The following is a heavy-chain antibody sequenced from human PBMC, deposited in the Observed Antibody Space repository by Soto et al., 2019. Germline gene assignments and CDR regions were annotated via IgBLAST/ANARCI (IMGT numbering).Heavy chain of an antibody. V-gene: IGHV1-2*04. CDR3: AKDVESSSSVFDY. J-gene: IGHJ4*02. CDR2: INPNSGGT. D-gene: IGHD6-13*01. Sequence: GASVKVSCKASGYTFTGYYMHWVRQAPGQGLEWMGWINPNSGGTNYAQKFQGWVTMTRDTSISTAYMELSRLRSDDTALYYCAKDVESSSSVFDYWGQGTLVTVSS. CDR1: GYTFTGYY.